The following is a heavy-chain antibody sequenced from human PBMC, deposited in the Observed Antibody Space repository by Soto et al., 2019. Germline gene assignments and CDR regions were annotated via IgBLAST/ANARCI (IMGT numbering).Heavy chain of an antibody. J-gene: IGHJ6*02. CDR3: VREYYYGMDG. Sequence: QEQLVESGGGLVRPGGSLRLSCAASGFTFSAYYMTWMRQAPGKGLEWVSYITSSSDYTNYAGSVKGRFTISRDNAKNSLYLQMNSLRVEATAVYYCVREYYYGMDGWGQGTTVTVSS. V-gene: IGHV3-11*05. CDR1: GFTFSAYY. CDR2: ITSSSDYT.